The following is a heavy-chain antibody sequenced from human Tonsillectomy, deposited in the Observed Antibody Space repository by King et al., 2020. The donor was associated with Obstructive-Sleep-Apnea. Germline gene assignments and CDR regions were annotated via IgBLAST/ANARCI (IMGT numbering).Heavy chain of an antibody. CDR2: IYYRGNT. V-gene: IGHV4-59*08. Sequence: QLQESGPGLVKPSETLSLTCTVSGGSISNYYWSWFRQPPGKGLEWIGYIYYRGNTNFNPPLKSRVTISADTSKIQFSLRLSSVTAADTAVYYCARHRGVEDYGDYGDYFDYWGQGTLVTVSS. CDR3: ARHRGVEDYGDYGDYFDY. J-gene: IGHJ4*02. D-gene: IGHD4-17*01. CDR1: GGSISNYY.